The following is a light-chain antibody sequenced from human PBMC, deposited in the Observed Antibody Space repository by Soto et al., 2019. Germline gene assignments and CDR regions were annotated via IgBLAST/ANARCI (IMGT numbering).Light chain of an antibody. CDR3: QQYGSSPPLT. V-gene: IGKV1-39*01. Sequence: DIQMTQSPSSLSASVGDRVTITCRASQSINNYLSWYQQKPGKAPNLLIFGASTLQSGVPSRFSGSGSGTDFTLTISRLEPEDFAVYYCQQYGSSPPLTFGGGTKVYIK. J-gene: IGKJ4*01. CDR2: GAS. CDR1: QSINNY.